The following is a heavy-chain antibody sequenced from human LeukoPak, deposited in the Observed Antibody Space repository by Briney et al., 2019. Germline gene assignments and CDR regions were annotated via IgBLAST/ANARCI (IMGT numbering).Heavy chain of an antibody. J-gene: IGHJ4*02. D-gene: IGHD6-13*01. CDR1: GFTFSTYW. CDR3: VVIYTSSCPG. V-gene: IGHV3-74*01. CDR2: INSDASST. Sequence: GGSLRLSCAASGFTFSTYWMHWVRQAPGKGLVWVSRINSDASSTNYADSVKGRFTISRDNAKSTLYLQMNSLRAEDTAVYYCVVIYTSSCPGWGQGTLVTVLS.